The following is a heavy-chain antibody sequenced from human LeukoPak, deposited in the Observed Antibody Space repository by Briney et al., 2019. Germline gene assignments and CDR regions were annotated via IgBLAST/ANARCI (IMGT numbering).Heavy chain of an antibody. V-gene: IGHV3-48*03. Sequence: PGGSLRLSCAASGFTFSSYEMNWVRQAPGKGLEWVSYISSSGSTIYYADSVKGRFTISRDNAKNPLYLQMNSLRAEDTAVYYCARDLRSSGYYAFDYWGQGTLVTVSS. CDR2: ISSSGSTI. J-gene: IGHJ4*02. CDR1: GFTFSSYE. CDR3: ARDLRSSGYYAFDY. D-gene: IGHD3-22*01.